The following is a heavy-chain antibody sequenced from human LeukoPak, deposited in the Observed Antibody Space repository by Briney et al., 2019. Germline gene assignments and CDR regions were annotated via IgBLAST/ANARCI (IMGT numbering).Heavy chain of an antibody. Sequence: ASVKVSCKASGYTFTSYGISWVRQAPGQGLEWMGWMNPNSGNTGYAQKFQGRVTMTRNTSISTAYMELSSLRSEDTAVYYCARVGVVPAATDYYYYYYMDVWGKGTTVTISS. CDR2: MNPNSGNT. V-gene: IGHV1-8*02. CDR3: ARVGVVPAATDYYYYYYMDV. J-gene: IGHJ6*03. CDR1: GYTFTSYG. D-gene: IGHD2-2*01.